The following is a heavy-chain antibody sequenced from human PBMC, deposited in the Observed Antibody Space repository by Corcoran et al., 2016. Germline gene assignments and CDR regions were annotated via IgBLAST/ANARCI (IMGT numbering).Heavy chain of an antibody. V-gene: IGHV4-34*01. CDR2: IGHRGST. CDR3: ARGRGTYYGSGSYYSVDYYGMDV. J-gene: IGHJ6*02. D-gene: IGHD3-10*01. Sequence: QVQLQQWGAGLLTPSETLSLTCAVYGGPVSDYYWSWIRQPPGKGLEWIGEIGHRGSTNYNPSLRSRVIISRDTSNNQFSLKLSSLTAADTAVYYCARGRGTYYGSGSYYSVDYYGMDVWGQGTRVTVSS. CDR1: GGPVSDYY.